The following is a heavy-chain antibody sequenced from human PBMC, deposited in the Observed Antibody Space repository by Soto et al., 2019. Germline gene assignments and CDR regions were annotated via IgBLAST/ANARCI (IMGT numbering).Heavy chain of an antibody. CDR3: ARGGRGYSSAPRYYFDY. D-gene: IGHD5-18*01. V-gene: IGHV1-69*01. Sequence: QVQLAQSGSEVKKPGSSVKVSCKASGGSFSSNPISWVRQAPGQGLEWMAGIIPIFATVHYAQKFQGRVTITADESTSTAYMELTSLRSEDTAVYFCARGGRGYSSAPRYYFDYWGQGTLVTVS. CDR1: GGSFSSNP. CDR2: IIPIFATV. J-gene: IGHJ4*02.